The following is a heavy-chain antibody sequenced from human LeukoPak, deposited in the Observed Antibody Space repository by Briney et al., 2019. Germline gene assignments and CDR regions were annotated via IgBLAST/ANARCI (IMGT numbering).Heavy chain of an antibody. Sequence: GRSLRLSCAASGFTFDDYAMHWVRQAPGKGLEWVSGISWNSGSIGYADSVKGRFTISRDNAKNSLYLQMNSLRAEDTAVYYCARVESSSSRGARWFDPWGQGTLVTVSS. V-gene: IGHV3-9*01. D-gene: IGHD6-13*01. CDR1: GFTFDDYA. CDR2: ISWNSGSI. CDR3: ARVESSSSRGARWFDP. J-gene: IGHJ5*02.